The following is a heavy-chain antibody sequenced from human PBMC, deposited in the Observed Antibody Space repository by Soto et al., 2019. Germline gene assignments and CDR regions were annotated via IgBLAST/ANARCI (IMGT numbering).Heavy chain of an antibody. J-gene: IGHJ6*02. Sequence: QVQLVQSGAEVKKPGSSVKVSCKASGGTFSRYTFTWVRQAPGQGLEWMGRIIPSLDIPNYAQNFQGRVTITADKPTITAYVYLGSLRSDDTAVYYCASHFTGVLVLGTSPPGGDNYGWDVWGQGTTVTVSS. V-gene: IGHV1-69*02. CDR3: ASHFTGVLVLGTSPPGGDNYGWDV. CDR2: IIPSLDIP. D-gene: IGHD2-8*02. CDR1: GGTFSRYT.